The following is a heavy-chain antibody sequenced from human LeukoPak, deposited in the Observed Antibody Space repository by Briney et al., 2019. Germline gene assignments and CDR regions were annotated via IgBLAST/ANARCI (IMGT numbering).Heavy chain of an antibody. CDR3: ARDNYGSGNYFDY. D-gene: IGHD3-10*01. CDR2: IWHSGTT. CDR1: GGSISSSNW. J-gene: IGHJ4*02. Sequence: SETLSLTCAVSGGSISSSNWWSWVRQPPGKGLEWIGEIWHSGTTNYNPSLKSRVTISVDKSKNQFSLKLNSVTAADTAVYYCARDNYGSGNYFDYWGQGTLVTVSS. V-gene: IGHV4-4*02.